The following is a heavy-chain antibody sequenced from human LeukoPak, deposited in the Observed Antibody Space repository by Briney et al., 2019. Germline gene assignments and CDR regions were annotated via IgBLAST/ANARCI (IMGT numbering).Heavy chain of an antibody. CDR1: GFTFSTYS. CDR2: ISSGSSFI. J-gene: IGHJ2*01. Sequence: GGSLRLSCAASGFTFSTYSMNWVRQAPGKGLEWVSSISSGSSFIYYADSVKGRFTISRDNAKNSLFLQMNSLRAEDTAVYYCANQGNYYDSSGYYWYFDLWGRGTLVTVSS. CDR3: ANQGNYYDSSGYYWYFDL. V-gene: IGHV3-21*01. D-gene: IGHD3-22*01.